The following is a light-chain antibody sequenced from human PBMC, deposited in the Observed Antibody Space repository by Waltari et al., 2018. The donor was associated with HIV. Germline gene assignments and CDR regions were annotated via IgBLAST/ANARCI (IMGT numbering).Light chain of an antibody. CDR3: AAWDDSLSGLYV. J-gene: IGLJ1*01. CDR2: RNN. Sequence: QSVLTQPPSASGTPGQRVTISCSGSSSNIGSNYVCWYQQLPGTAPKLLIYRNNEWPSGVPDRFSGSKSGTSASLAISGLRSEDEADYYCAAWDDSLSGLYVFGTGTKVTVL. CDR1: SSNIGSNY. V-gene: IGLV1-47*01.